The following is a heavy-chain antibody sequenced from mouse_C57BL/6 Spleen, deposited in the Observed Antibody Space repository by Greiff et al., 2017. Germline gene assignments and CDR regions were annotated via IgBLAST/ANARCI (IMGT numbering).Heavy chain of an antibody. D-gene: IGHD2-1*01. CDR3: ARNLYGNYVAWFAY. J-gene: IGHJ3*01. V-gene: IGHV1-39*01. CDR2: INPNYGTT. Sequence: VQLQPSGPELVKPGASVKISCKASGYSFTDYNMNWVKQSNGKSLEWIGVINPNYGTTSYNQKFKGKATLTVDQSSSTAYMQLDSLTSEDSAVYYCARNLYGNYVAWFAYWGQGTLVTVSA. CDR1: GYSFTDYN.